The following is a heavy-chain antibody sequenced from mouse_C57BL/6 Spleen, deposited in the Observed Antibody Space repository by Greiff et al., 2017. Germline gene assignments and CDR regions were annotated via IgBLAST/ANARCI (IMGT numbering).Heavy chain of an antibody. CDR2: INPGSGGT. J-gene: IGHJ2*01. D-gene: IGHD4-1*01. Sequence: VQLQQSGAELVRPGTSVKVSCKASGYAFTNYLIEWVKQRPGQGLEWIGVINPGSGGTNYNEKFKGKATLTADKSSSTAYMQLSSLTSEDSAVYFCARGKLGRFDYWGQGTTLTVSS. V-gene: IGHV1-54*01. CDR3: ARGKLGRFDY. CDR1: GYAFTNYL.